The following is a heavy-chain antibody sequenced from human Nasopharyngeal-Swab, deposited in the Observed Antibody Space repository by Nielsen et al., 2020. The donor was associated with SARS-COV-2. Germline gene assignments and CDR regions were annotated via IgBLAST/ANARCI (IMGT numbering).Heavy chain of an antibody. D-gene: IGHD3-22*01. CDR2: IRSKANSYAT. CDR3: TRLGGYDSSGYYPIGY. J-gene: IGHJ4*02. V-gene: IGHV3-73*01. CDR1: GFTFSGSA. Sequence: GESLKISCAASGFTFSGSAMHWVRQASGKGLEWVGRIRSKANSYATAYAASVKGRFTISRDDSKNTAYLQMNSLKTEDTAVYYCTRLGGYDSSGYYPIGYWGQGTLVTVSS.